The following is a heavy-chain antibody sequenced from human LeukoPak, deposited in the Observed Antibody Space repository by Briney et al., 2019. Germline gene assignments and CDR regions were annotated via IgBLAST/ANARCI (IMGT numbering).Heavy chain of an antibody. D-gene: IGHD3-3*01. CDR3: ARDQGFSYYFYYMDV. CDR2: IPYDGSNK. CDR1: GFTFSTYA. V-gene: IGHV3-30*04. J-gene: IGHJ6*03. Sequence: PGGSLRLSCAASGFTFSTYAMHWVRQAPGKGLEWVAVIPYDGSNKYYADSVKGRFTISRENSKNRLYLQMNSLRAEDTAVYYCARDQGFSYYFYYMDVWGKGTTVTVSS.